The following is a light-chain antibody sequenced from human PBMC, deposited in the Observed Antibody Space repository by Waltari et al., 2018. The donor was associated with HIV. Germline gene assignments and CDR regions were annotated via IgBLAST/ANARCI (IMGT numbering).Light chain of an antibody. V-gene: IGKV3-11*01. CDR1: QRVSSY. Sequence: IVLTQSLASMSLSPGERPTLSCRASQRVSSYLAWYQQKPGQAPRLLIYDASNWATGIPARFSGSGSGTDFTLTISSLEPEDFAVYYCQQRSNWLLTFGGGTKVEIK. CDR3: QQRSNWLLT. CDR2: DAS. J-gene: IGKJ4*01.